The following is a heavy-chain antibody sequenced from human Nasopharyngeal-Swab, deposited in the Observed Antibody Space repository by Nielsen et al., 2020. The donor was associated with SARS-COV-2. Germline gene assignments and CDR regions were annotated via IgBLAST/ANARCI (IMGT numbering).Heavy chain of an antibody. V-gene: IGHV3-33*03. CDR2: IWYDGSNK. J-gene: IGHJ6*03. Sequence: LSLTCAASGFTFSSYGMHWVRQAPGKGLEWVAVIWYDGSNKYYADSVKGRFTISRDNAKNSLYLQMNSLRAEDTALYYCAKDMSPNTYYYYMDVWGKGTTVTVSS. CDR3: AKDMSPNTYYYYMDV. D-gene: IGHD3-10*02. CDR1: GFTFSSYG.